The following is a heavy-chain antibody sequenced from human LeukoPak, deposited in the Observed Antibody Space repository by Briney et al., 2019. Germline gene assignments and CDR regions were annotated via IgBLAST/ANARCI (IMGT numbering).Heavy chain of an antibody. Sequence: SETLSLTRAVSGGSISSSNWWSWVRQPPGKGLEWIGEIYHSGSTNYNPSLKSRVTISVDKSKNQFSLKLSSVTAADTAVYYCARASFKYGSGSYFDYWGQGTLVTVSS. J-gene: IGHJ4*02. V-gene: IGHV4-4*02. D-gene: IGHD3-10*01. CDR3: ARASFKYGSGSYFDY. CDR1: GGSISSSNW. CDR2: IYHSGST.